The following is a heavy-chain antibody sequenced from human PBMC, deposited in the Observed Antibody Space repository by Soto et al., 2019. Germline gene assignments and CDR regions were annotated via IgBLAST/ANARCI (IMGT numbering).Heavy chain of an antibody. CDR3: ARLGGYYQAFDQ. CDR2: IYYTGST. V-gene: IGHV4-59*08. D-gene: IGHD3-22*01. CDR1: GGSIRNYY. J-gene: IGHJ4*02. Sequence: SETLSLTCTVSGGSIRNYYWGWFRQPPGKGLEWVGYIYYTGSTTYSPSLKSRVTISLDTSKNQFSLKLNSVTAADTAVYYCARLGGYYQAFDQWGQGSLVTVSS.